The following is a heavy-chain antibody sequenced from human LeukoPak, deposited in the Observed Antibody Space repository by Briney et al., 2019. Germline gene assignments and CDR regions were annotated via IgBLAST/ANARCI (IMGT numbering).Heavy chain of an antibody. J-gene: IGHJ4*02. D-gene: IGHD4-17*01. CDR3: ARDRDYAFDY. CDR2: ISASGGST. Sequence: PGGSLRLSCAASGFTFSSSAMSWVRQVPGKGLEWVSGISASGGSTSYADSVRGRFTISRDNAKSSLYLQMNSLRDEDTAVYYCARDRDYAFDYWGQGTLVTVSS. V-gene: IGHV3-23*01. CDR1: GFTFSSSA.